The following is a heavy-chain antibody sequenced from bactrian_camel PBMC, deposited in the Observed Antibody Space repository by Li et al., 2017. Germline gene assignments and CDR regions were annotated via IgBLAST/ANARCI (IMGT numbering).Heavy chain of an antibody. CDR3: AADLVTDGPFLNDTEYCY. CDR1: GNTYSTKY. CDR2: IDLRGVP. J-gene: IGHJ4*01. Sequence: QVQLVESGVGSTQAGGSLRLSCVASGNTYSTKYMGWFRQAPGKQREGVAVIDLRGVPIYADSVQGRFTISRDGAKNVILLQMDSLKPEDTSTYYCAADLVTDGPFLNDTEYCYWGQGTQVTVS. V-gene: IGHV3S53*01. D-gene: IGHD1*01.